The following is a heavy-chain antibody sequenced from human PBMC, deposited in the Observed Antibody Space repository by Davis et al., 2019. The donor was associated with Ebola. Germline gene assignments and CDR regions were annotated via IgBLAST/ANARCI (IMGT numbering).Heavy chain of an antibody. CDR1: GFTFSSYA. Sequence: GESLKISCAASGFTFSSYAMSWVRQAPGKGLEWVGFIRSKAYGGTTGYAASVKGRFTISRDDSKSIAYLQMNSLKTEDTAVYYCTRGTVGADYWGQGTLVTVSS. CDR2: IRSKAYGGTT. J-gene: IGHJ4*02. CDR3: TRGTVGADY. V-gene: IGHV3-49*04. D-gene: IGHD4-17*01.